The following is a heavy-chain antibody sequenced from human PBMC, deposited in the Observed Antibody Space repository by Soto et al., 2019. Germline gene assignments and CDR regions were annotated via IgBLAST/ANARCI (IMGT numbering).Heavy chain of an antibody. J-gene: IGHJ6*02. CDR3: ATRHDFWSGYSDYFYGVVV. CDR1: GNTLTELS. CDR2: FDPEDGET. D-gene: IGHD3-3*01. Sequence: ASVKVACKVSGNTLTELSMHWVRQPPGKGLEWMGGFDPEDGETIYAQRFQGRVTMTEDTSTDTAYMELSSLRSEDTAGYYCATRHDFWSGYSDYFYGVVVWG. V-gene: IGHV1-24*01.